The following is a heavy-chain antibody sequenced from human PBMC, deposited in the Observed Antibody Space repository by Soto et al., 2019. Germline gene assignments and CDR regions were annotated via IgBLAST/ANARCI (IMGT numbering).Heavy chain of an antibody. V-gene: IGHV3-30-3*01. CDR1: AFTFSSYA. CDR2: ISYDGSNK. D-gene: IGHD6-19*01. J-gene: IGHJ3*02. Sequence: QVQLVESGGGVVQPGRSQRLSCAASAFTFSSYAMHWARQAPGKGLEWVAVISYDGSNKYYADSVKGRFTISRDNSKNILYLQMNSLRAEDTAVYYCARESIEYSSGWNGPFDKWGQGTVVTVSS. CDR3: ARESIEYSSGWNGPFDK.